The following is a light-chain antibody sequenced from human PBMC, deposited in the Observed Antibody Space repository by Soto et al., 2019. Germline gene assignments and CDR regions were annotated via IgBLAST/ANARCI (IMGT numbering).Light chain of an antibody. CDR1: QSVASRN. Sequence: EIVLTQSPGTLSLSPGERATLSCRASQSVASRNLAWYQQKSGQAPRLLIYGASSRAIHTPDRFSGSGSGTDFTLPISGLEPDDFATYYCQHYNSYSEAFGQGTKVELK. J-gene: IGKJ1*01. CDR3: QHYNSYSEA. CDR2: GAS. V-gene: IGKV3-20*01.